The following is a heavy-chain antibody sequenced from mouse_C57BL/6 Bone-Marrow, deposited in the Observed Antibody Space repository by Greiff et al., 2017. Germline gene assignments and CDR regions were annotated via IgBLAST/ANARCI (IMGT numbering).Heavy chain of an antibody. CDR1: GYSITSGYY. CDR2: ISYDGSN. V-gene: IGHV3-6*01. Sequence: EVKLMESGPGLVKPSQSLSLTCSVTGYSITSGYYWNWIRQFPGNKLEWMGYISYDGSNNYNPSLKNRISITRDTSKNQFFLKLNSVTTEDTATYYCARGLYYDYDWFAYWGQGTLVTVSA. J-gene: IGHJ3*01. D-gene: IGHD2-4*01. CDR3: ARGLYYDYDWFAY.